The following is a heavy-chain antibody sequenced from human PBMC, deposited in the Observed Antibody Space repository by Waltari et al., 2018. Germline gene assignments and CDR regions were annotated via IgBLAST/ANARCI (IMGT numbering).Heavy chain of an antibody. J-gene: IGHJ3*01. Sequence: QVQLVQSGAEVKKPGASVKVSCKASGYTFTGYYMHWVRQAPGQGLEWMGSINPNSSGTNYTQKYQGRVNMTRDTSISAAYVVLSRLRSDDTAVYYCASVLLGYPEGLWGQGTMVTVSS. CDR1: GYTFTGYY. V-gene: IGHV1-2*02. CDR3: ASVLLGYPEGL. D-gene: IGHD2-21*01. CDR2: INPNSSGT.